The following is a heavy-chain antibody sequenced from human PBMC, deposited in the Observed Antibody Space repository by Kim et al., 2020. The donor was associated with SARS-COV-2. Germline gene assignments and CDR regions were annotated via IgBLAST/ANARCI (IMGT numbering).Heavy chain of an antibody. Sequence: SETLSLTCTVSGGSISSGSYYWSWIRQPAGKGLEWIGRIYTSGSTNYNPSLKSRVTISVDTSKNQFSLKLSSVTAADTAVYYCARDRYGDYVARGGMDVWGQGTTVTVSS. D-gene: IGHD4-17*01. V-gene: IGHV4-61*02. CDR3: ARDRYGDYVARGGMDV. J-gene: IGHJ6*02. CDR1: GGSISSGSYY. CDR2: IYTSGST.